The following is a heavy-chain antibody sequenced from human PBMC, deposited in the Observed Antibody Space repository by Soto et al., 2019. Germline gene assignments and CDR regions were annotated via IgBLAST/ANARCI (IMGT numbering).Heavy chain of an antibody. CDR1: GGSISSGDYY. J-gene: IGHJ4*02. CDR3: ARSNDAYSSSWFTGVYFDY. D-gene: IGHD6-13*01. Sequence: PSETLSLTCTVSGGSISSGDYYWSWIRQPPGKGLEWIGYIYYSGSTYYNPSLKSRVTISVDTSKNQFSLKLSSVTAAYTAVYYGARSNDAYSSSWFTGVYFDYWVQGTLVTVSS. V-gene: IGHV4-30-4*01. CDR2: IYYSGST.